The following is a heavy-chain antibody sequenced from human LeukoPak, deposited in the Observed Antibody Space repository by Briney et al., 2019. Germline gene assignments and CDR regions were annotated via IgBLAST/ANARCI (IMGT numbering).Heavy chain of an antibody. Sequence: SETLSLTCTVSGASISSSTYYWGWIRQPPGKGLEWIASIYYSGSTYYNPSLKSRVTISVDTSKNQFSLKLSSVTAADTAVYYCARRVGARGHDAFDIWGQGTMVTVSS. CDR3: ARRVGARGHDAFDI. CDR1: GASISSSTYY. CDR2: IYYSGST. J-gene: IGHJ3*02. D-gene: IGHD1-26*01. V-gene: IGHV4-39*07.